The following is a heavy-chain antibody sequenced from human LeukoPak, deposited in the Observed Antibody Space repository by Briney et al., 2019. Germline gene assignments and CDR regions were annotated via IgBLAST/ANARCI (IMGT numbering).Heavy chain of an antibody. Sequence: ASVKVSCKASGYTFTSYYMHWVRQAPGQGLEWMGIINPSDGSTRYAQKLQGRVTMTTDTSTSTAYMELRSLRSDDTAVYYCAREGAAGKAEWDYYYYYMDVWGKGTTVTVSS. J-gene: IGHJ6*03. CDR2: INPSDGST. CDR3: AREGAAGKAEWDYYYYYMDV. D-gene: IGHD6-13*01. V-gene: IGHV1-46*01. CDR1: GYTFTSYY.